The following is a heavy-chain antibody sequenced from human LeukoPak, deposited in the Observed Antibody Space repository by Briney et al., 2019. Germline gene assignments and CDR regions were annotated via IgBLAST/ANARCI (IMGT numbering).Heavy chain of an antibody. CDR2: INHSGST. CDR1: GGSFSGYY. CDR3: ARTAWIQLWFGYYGMDV. Sequence: SETLSLTCAVYGGSFSGYYWSWIRQPPGKGLEWIGEINHSGSTNYNPSLKSRVTISVDTSKNQFSLKLSSVTAADTAVYYCARTAWIQLWFGYYGMDVWGQGTTVTVSS. J-gene: IGHJ6*02. V-gene: IGHV4-34*01. D-gene: IGHD5-18*01.